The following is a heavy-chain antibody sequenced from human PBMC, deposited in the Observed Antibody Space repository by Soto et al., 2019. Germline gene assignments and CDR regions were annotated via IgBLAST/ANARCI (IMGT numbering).Heavy chain of an antibody. J-gene: IGHJ4*01. V-gene: IGHV1-3*01. CDR1: GYTFTNHA. D-gene: IGHD1-26*01. CDR2: INAGNGNT. CDR3: ATDSWVRGSNKWDFDY. Sequence: QVQLVQSGAEVKKPGASVKVSCKASGYTFTNHAIYWVRQAPGQRLEWMGWINAGNGNTKYSQTFQDRVTLTRDTSASTAYMELSSLRSEDTAVYYCATDSWVRGSNKWDFDYWGQGTRVTVSS.